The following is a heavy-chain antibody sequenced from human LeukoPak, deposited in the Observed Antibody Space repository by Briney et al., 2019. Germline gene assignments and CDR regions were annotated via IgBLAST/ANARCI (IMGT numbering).Heavy chain of an antibody. CDR3: ARDRLADFWSGSDAFDI. CDR2: ISAYNGNT. V-gene: IGHV1-18*01. Sequence: ASVKVSCKASGYTFTSYGISWVRQAPGQGLEWMGWISAYNGNTNYAQKLRGRVTMTTDTSTSTAYMELRSLRSDDTAVYYCARDRLADFWSGSDAFDIWGQGTMVTVSS. D-gene: IGHD3-3*01. J-gene: IGHJ3*02. CDR1: GYTFTSYG.